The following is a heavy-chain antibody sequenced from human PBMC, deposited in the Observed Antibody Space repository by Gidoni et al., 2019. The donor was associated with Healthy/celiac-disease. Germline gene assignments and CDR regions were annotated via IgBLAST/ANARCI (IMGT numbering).Heavy chain of an antibody. J-gene: IGHJ4*02. CDR1: GGTFSSYA. V-gene: IGHV1-69*01. CDR3: ARRGLGYCTGGVCPNNNYFDY. D-gene: IGHD2-8*02. CDR2: IIPIFGTA. Sequence: QVQLVQSGAEVKKPGSSVKVSCKASGGTFSSYAISWGRQAPGQGLEWMGGIIPIFGTANYAQKFQGRVTITADESTSTAYMELSSLRSEDTAVYYCARRGLGYCTGGVCPNNNYFDYWGQGTLVTVSS.